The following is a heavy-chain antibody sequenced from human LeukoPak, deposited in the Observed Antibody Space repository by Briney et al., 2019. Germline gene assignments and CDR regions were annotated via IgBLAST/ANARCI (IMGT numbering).Heavy chain of an antibody. CDR2: IKEDGSEK. Sequence: GGSPRLSCAASGFIFSSYWMSWVRQAPGKGREWVANIKEDGSEKYYVDSVKGRFTISRDNAKNSLYLQTNSLRAEDTAVYYCARRALRYCSSTSCPAQYYGVDVWGKGTTVTVSS. D-gene: IGHD2-2*01. CDR3: ARRALRYCSSTSCPAQYYGVDV. CDR1: GFIFSSYW. J-gene: IGHJ6*04. V-gene: IGHV3-7*03.